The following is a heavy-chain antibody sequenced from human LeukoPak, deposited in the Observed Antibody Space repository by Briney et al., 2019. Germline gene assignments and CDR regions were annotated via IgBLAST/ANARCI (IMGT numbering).Heavy chain of an antibody. V-gene: IGHV3-21*01. CDR2: ISSSSSYI. CDR1: GFTFSSYS. Sequence: PGGSLRLSCAASGFTFSSYSMNWVRQAPGKGLEWVSSISSSSSYIYYADPVKGRFTISRDNAKNSLYLQMNSLRAEDTAVYYCARDLGIAVAGDFDYWGQGTLVTVSS. CDR3: ARDLGIAVAGDFDY. J-gene: IGHJ4*02. D-gene: IGHD6-19*01.